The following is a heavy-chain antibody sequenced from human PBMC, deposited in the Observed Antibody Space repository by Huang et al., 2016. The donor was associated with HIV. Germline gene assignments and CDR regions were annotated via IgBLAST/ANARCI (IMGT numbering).Heavy chain of an antibody. V-gene: IGHV3-7*01. Sequence: EVQLVESGGGLVQPGGSLSLSCAASGFTFSTYWMTWVRQAPGKGMEWVANRKQDGSGKDYVYSVKGRFTISRDNAKNALYLQMNSLRAEDTAVYYCARDQRWIPYTSGWYDYWGQGTLVTVSS. D-gene: IGHD6-19*01. CDR3: ARDQRWIPYTSGWYDY. J-gene: IGHJ4*02. CDR2: RKQDGSGK. CDR1: GFTFSTYW.